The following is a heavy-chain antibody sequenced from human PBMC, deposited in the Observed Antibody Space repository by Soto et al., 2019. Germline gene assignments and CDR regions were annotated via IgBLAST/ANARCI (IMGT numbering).Heavy chain of an antibody. CDR3: AGHGGYSY. D-gene: IGHD2-15*01. J-gene: IGHJ4*02. CDR2: FSSGSSDT. V-gene: IGHV3-23*01. CDR1: GFTVRTNA. Sequence: EVQLLESGGGLVQAGGSLRLSCAPPGFTVRTNAISWARQAPGKGLEWVASFSSGSSDTHYADSLKGRFAISRDNSKNTLYLQMNSLRVEDTALYYCAGHGGYSYLGQGTLVTVSS.